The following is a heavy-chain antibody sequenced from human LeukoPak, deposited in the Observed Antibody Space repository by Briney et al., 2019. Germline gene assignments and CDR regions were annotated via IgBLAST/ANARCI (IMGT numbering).Heavy chain of an antibody. CDR3: VRAQGTSRWSDWFDS. CDR1: GFTFSSCS. J-gene: IGHJ5*01. CDR2: IFYDGSTT. Sequence: GGSLRLSCAASGFTFSSCSMHWVRQAPGRGPEWVGLIFYDGSTTKFADSVKGRFTISRDNSKSTLFLQMNSLRPEDTAMYYCVRAQGTSRWSDWFDSWGQGTLVTVSS. V-gene: IGHV3-30*04. D-gene: IGHD6-13*01.